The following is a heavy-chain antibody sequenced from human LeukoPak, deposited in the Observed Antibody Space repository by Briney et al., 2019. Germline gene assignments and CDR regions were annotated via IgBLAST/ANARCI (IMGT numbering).Heavy chain of an antibody. CDR1: GFTFSNYA. J-gene: IGHJ4*02. CDR2: INPDGSST. V-gene: IGHV3-74*01. D-gene: IGHD2/OR15-2a*01. CDR3: ASLIASRADDY. Sequence: PGGSLRLSCAASGFTFSNYAMIWVRQAPGKGLVWVSRINPDGSSTSYADSVKGRFTSSRDNAKNTLYLQMNSLRAEDTAVYYCASLIASRADDYWSQGTLVTVSS.